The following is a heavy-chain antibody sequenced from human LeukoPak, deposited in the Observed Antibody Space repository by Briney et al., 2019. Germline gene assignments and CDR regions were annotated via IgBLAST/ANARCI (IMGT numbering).Heavy chain of an antibody. CDR1: GGSISSGSYY. D-gene: IGHD6-6*01. J-gene: IGHJ5*02. CDR2: IYYSGST. CDR3: ARHPETYSSSSSWFDP. Sequence: PSETLSLTCTVSGGSISSGSYYWGWIRQPPGKGLEWIGSIYYSGSTYYNPSLKSRVTISVDTSKNQFSLKLSSVTAADAAVYYCARHPETYSSSSSWFDPWGQGTLVTVSS. V-gene: IGHV4-39*01.